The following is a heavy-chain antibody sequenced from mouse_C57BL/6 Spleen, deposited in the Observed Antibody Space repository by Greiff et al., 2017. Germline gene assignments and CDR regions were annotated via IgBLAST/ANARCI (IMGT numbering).Heavy chain of an antibody. CDR3: ARWRMGGYYGAWFAY. D-gene: IGHD2-3*01. J-gene: IGHJ3*01. CDR2: IDPSDSYT. CDR1: GYTFTSYW. Sequence: QVQLKQPGAELVRPGTSVKLSCKASGYTFTSYWMHWVKQRPGQGLEWIGVIDPSDSYTNYNQKFKGKATLTVDTSSSTAYMQLSSLTSEDSAVYYCARWRMGGYYGAWFAYWGQGTLVTVSA. V-gene: IGHV1-59*01.